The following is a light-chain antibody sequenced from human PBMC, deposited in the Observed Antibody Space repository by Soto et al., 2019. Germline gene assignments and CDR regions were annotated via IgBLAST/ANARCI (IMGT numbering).Light chain of an antibody. CDR3: CSYAGSYTLVV. J-gene: IGLJ2*01. CDR2: DVS. Sequence: QSALTQPRSVSGSPGQSVTISCTGTSSDVGGYNYVSWYQQHPGKAPKLMIYDVSKRPSGVPDRFSGSKSGNTAPLTISGLQAEDEADYYCCSYAGSYTLVVFGGGTQLTVL. CDR1: SSDVGGYNY. V-gene: IGLV2-11*01.